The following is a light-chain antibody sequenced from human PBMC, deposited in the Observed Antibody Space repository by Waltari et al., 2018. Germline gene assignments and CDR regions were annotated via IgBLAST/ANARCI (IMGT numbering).Light chain of an antibody. CDR2: DAS. CDR3: QKYGTLPAT. Sequence: EIVLTQSPGTLSLSPGERATLSCRASQSVSRTLAWYQQKPGQAPRLLIYDASSRATGIPDRFSGSGSGTDFRLTISRLEPEDFAVYDCQKYGTLPATFGQGNKVEVK. J-gene: IGKJ1*01. V-gene: IGKV3-20*01. CDR1: QSVSRT.